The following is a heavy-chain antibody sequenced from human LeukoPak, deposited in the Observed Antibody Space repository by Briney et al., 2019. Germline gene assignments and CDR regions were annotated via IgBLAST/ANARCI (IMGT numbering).Heavy chain of an antibody. J-gene: IGHJ6*01. D-gene: IGHD2-15*01. Sequence: GGSLRLSCAASGFTFSSDTMSWVRAAPGEGLEWVSHISGVGGITYSTDTVRGGFTISTDNSKRTLYLQKNTLRAEDTPVYNTAKLGGATPGIYSYYDGMDVGGQGPTLTVSS. V-gene: IGHV3-23*01. CDR2: ISGVGGIT. CDR1: GFTFSSDT. CDR3: AKLGGATPGIYSYYDGMDV.